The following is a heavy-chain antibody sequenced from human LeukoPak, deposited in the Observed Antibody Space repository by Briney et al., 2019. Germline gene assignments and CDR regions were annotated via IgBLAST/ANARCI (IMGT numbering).Heavy chain of an antibody. CDR1: GFTFSSYG. D-gene: IGHD3-10*01. Sequence: GGSLRLSCAASGFTFSSYGMHWVRQAPGKGLEWVAFIRYDGSNKYYADSVKGRFAISTDNSTNTLYLQMNSLRAEDTAVYYCAKDPDYYGSGSYYQYNWFDPWGEGTLVTVSS. V-gene: IGHV3-30*02. CDR3: AKDPDYYGSGSYYQYNWFDP. CDR2: IRYDGSNK. J-gene: IGHJ5*02.